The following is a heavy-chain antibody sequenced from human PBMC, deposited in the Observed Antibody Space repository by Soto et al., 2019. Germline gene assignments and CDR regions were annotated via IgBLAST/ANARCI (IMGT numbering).Heavy chain of an antibody. D-gene: IGHD6-19*01. CDR1: GFTFSDYA. V-gene: IGHV3-30*18. J-gene: IGHJ4*02. CDR2: VSHDGRNT. CDR3: EKGGRQWLVTSDFNY. Sequence: VQLVESGGGVVQPGRSLRLSCAASGFTFSDYAMHWVRQAPGKGLEWVAVVSHDGRNTHYADSVKGRFTGSRDSSKNTVSLEMDSLGAEDTAVYYCEKGGRQWLVTSDFNYWGQGALVTVSS.